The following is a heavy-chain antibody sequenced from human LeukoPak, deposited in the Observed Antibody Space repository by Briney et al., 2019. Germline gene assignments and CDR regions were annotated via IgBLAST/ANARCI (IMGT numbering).Heavy chain of an antibody. D-gene: IGHD5-18*01. V-gene: IGHV5-51*01. J-gene: IGHJ3*02. Sequence: GASLQISCKGSGCRFTNNWIGWVRQMPGKGLEGMGIIYPGDSDTRYSPPFQGQVTISADKSISPAYLQWSSLRASDTAMYYCAIEGYSYTDGFDIWGQGTMVTVSS. CDR1: GCRFTNNW. CDR2: IYPGDSDT. CDR3: AIEGYSYTDGFDI.